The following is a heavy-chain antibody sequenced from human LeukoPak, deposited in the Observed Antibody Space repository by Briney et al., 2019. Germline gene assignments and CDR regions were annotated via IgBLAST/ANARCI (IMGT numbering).Heavy chain of an antibody. J-gene: IGHJ4*02. CDR3: ARGSLKWGSNSIGL. D-gene: IGHD5-24*01. CDR1: GGTFSSYA. Sequence: ASVKVSCKASGGTFSSYAISWVRQAPGQGLEWMGWISTSNGDTKYAQKFQGRVTMATDTSTSTAYMEVRSLRSDDTAVYYCARGSLKWGSNSIGLWGQGTLVTVSS. V-gene: IGHV1-18*01. CDR2: ISTSNGDT.